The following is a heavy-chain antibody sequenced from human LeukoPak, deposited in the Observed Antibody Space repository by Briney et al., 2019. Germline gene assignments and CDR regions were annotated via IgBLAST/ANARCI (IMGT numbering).Heavy chain of an antibody. CDR3: ARVRIAAAGSRGNWFDP. CDR2: INPNSGGT. Sequence: ASVKVSCKASGYTFTGYYMHWVRQAPGQGLEWKGWINPNSGGTNYAQKFQGRVTMTRDTSISTAYMELSRLRSDDTAVYYCARVRIAAAGSRGNWFDPWGQGTLVTVSS. CDR1: GYTFTGYY. V-gene: IGHV1-2*02. J-gene: IGHJ5*02. D-gene: IGHD6-13*01.